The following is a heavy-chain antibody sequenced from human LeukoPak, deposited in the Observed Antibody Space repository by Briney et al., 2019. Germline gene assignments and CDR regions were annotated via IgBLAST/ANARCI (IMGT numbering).Heavy chain of an antibody. CDR1: GGSISSSSYY. Sequence: PSGTLSLTCTVSGGSISSSSYYWGWIRQPPGKGLEWIGSIYYSGSTYYNPSLKSRVTISEDTSKNQFSPKLRSVTAADTAVYYCARHLMTDTAMSKFDYWGQGTLVTVSS. CDR3: ARHLMTDTAMSKFDY. V-gene: IGHV4-39*01. D-gene: IGHD5-18*01. J-gene: IGHJ4*02. CDR2: IYYSGST.